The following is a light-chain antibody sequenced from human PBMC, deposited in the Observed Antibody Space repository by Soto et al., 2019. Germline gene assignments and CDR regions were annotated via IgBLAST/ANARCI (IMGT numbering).Light chain of an antibody. Sequence: DIQMTQSPSTLSASVGDRVIITCRASQSISSWLAWYQQKPGKAPKLLIYGASSLDSGVPSRFSGSRSGTEVTLTISSLQPDDFATYYCQHYDGYSALTFGGGTKVEIK. CDR3: QHYDGYSALT. CDR2: GAS. CDR1: QSISSW. J-gene: IGKJ4*01. V-gene: IGKV1-5*03.